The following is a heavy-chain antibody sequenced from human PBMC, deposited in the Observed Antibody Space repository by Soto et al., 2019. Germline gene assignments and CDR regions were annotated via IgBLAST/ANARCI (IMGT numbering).Heavy chain of an antibody. J-gene: IGHJ6*03. CDR1: GGTFSSYT. Sequence: GASVKVSCKASGGTFSSYTISWVRQAPGQGLEWMGRIIPILGIANYAQKFQGRVTITADKSTSTAYMELSSLRSEDTAVYYCARSPLRVMVRENYYMDVWGKGTTVTVSS. CDR2: IIPILGIA. V-gene: IGHV1-69*02. D-gene: IGHD3-10*01. CDR3: ARSPLRVMVRENYYMDV.